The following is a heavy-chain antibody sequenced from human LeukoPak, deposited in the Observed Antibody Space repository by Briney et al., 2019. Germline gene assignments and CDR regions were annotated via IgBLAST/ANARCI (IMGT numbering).Heavy chain of an antibody. CDR3: ARGPYYDFWSGYYTDPTPFDY. D-gene: IGHD3-3*01. V-gene: IGHV4-34*01. CDR2: INHSGST. Sequence: SETLSLTCTVSGGSISSYYWSWIRQPPGKGLEWIGEINHSGSTNYNPSLKSRVTISVDTSKNQFSLKLSSVTAADTAVYYCARGPYYDFWSGYYTDPTPFDYWGQGTLVTVSS. J-gene: IGHJ4*02. CDR1: GGSISSYY.